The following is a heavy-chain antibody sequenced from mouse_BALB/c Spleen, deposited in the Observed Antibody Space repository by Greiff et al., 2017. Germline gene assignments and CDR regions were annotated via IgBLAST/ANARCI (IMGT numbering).Heavy chain of an antibody. Sequence: EVQRVESGGGLVKPGGSLKLSCAASGFTFSSYAMSWVRQTPEKRLEWVATISSGGSYTYYPDSVKGRFTISRDNAKNTLYLQMSSLRSEDTAMYYCARPGYDYAMDYWGQGTTLTVSS. D-gene: IGHD2-14*01. CDR3: ARPGYDYAMDY. V-gene: IGHV5-9-3*01. J-gene: IGHJ2*01. CDR1: GFTFSSYA. CDR2: ISSGGSYT.